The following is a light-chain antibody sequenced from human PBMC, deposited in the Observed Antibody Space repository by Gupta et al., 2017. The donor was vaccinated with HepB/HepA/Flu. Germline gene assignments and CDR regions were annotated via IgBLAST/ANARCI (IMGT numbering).Light chain of an antibody. Sequence: DIQMTQSPSSLSASVGDRVTITCRASQGISSSLSWYQQEPGTAPKLLIYRAFSLQRGVPSRFSGSGSGTDFTLTITSLQPEDSATYFCQQTYGTPYTFGQGSQLEIK. CDR3: QQTYGTPYT. J-gene: IGKJ2*01. CDR1: QGISSS. V-gene: IGKV1-39*01. CDR2: RAF.